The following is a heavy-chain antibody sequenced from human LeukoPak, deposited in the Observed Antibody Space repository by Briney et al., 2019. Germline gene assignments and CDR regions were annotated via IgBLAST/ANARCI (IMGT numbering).Heavy chain of an antibody. CDR3: ARLNCSGGSCYRSYYYYGMDV. V-gene: IGHV1-69*13. CDR1: GGTFSSYA. D-gene: IGHD2-15*01. Sequence: SVKVSCKASGGTFSSYAISWVRQAPGQGLEWMGGIIPIFGTANYAQKLQGRVTITADESTSTAYMELSSLRSEDTAVYYCARLNCSGGSCYRSYYYYGMDVWGQGTTVTVSS. J-gene: IGHJ6*02. CDR2: IIPIFGTA.